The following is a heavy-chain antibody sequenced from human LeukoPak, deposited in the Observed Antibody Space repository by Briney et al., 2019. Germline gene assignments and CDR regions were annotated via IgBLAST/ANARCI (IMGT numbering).Heavy chain of an antibody. CDR1: GFTFSSYA. CDR3: AKGLRTGVGPYMGYHYYMDV. V-gene: IGHV3-23*01. CDR2: ISGSGGST. J-gene: IGHJ6*03. D-gene: IGHD3-16*01. Sequence: GGSPRLSCAASGFTFSSYAMSWVRQAPGKGLEWVSAISGSGGSTYYADSVKGRFTISRDNSKNTLYLQMNSLRAEDTAVYYCAKGLRTGVGPYMGYHYYMDVWGKGATVTVSS.